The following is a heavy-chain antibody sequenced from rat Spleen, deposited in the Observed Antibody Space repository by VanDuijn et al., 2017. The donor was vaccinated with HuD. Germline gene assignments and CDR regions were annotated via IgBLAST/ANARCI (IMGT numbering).Heavy chain of an antibody. CDR3: VRHDDY. CDR1: GFTFSDSY. Sequence: EVQLVESGGGLVQPGRSLKLSCTASGFTFSDSYMAWVRQAPTKGLEWVATISYDGSSTYYRDSVKGRFTISRDDATITLYLQMDSLRSEDTATYYCVRHDDYWGQGVMVTVSS. CDR2: ISYDGSST. J-gene: IGHJ2*01. V-gene: IGHV5-7*01.